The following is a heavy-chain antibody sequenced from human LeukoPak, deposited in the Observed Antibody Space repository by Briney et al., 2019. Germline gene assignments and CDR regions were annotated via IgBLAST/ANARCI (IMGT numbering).Heavy chain of an antibody. CDR3: AKTSTMIVVWGLFDY. CDR1: GFTFDDYA. V-gene: IGHV3-9*01. J-gene: IGHJ4*02. CDR2: ISWNSGSI. Sequence: PGRSLRLSCADSGFTFDDYAMHRVLQAPGKGLDWVLGISWNSGSIGYADSVKGRFTISRDNAKNSLYLQMNSLRAEDTALYYCAKTSTMIVVWGLFDYWGQGTLVTVSS. D-gene: IGHD3-22*01.